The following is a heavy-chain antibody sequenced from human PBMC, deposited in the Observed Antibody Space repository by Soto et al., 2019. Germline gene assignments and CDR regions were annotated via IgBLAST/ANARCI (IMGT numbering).Heavy chain of an antibody. J-gene: IGHJ6*02. CDR3: ARGGADHYHYGMDV. Sequence: GSLILSCAASGFTLTTYATSWVRQPPGKGLEWVSSMNGAGTSTSYSDSAKGRFTTSRDNSKNTPFLEMHSLRVEDTAVYYCARGGADHYHYGMDVWGQGPTVTVYS. CDR2: MNGAGTST. V-gene: IGHV3-23*01. CDR1: GFTLTTYA. D-gene: IGHD3-10*01.